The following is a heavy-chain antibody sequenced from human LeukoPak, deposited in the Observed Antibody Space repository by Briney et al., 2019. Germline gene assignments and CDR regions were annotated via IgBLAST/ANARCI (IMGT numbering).Heavy chain of an antibody. J-gene: IGHJ5*02. CDR2: ISWNGGTI. V-gene: IGHV3-9*03. CDR3: ASGGSGYSSSWYNWFDP. D-gene: IGHD6-13*01. Sequence: PGRSLRLSCAASGFTFHDYAMHWVRQAPGKGLEWVSGISWNGGTIDYADSVKGRFTISRDNAKNSLYLQMNSLRPEDMALYYCASGGSGYSSSWYNWFDPWGQGTLVTVSS. CDR1: GFTFHDYA.